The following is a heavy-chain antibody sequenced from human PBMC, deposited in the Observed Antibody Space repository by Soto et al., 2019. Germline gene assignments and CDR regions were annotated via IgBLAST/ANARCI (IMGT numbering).Heavy chain of an antibody. D-gene: IGHD3-10*01. V-gene: IGHV5-10-1*01. CDR3: ARLPITMVRGVISYYYYGMDV. Sequence: GESLKISCKGSGYSFTSYWISWVHHMPGKGLESMGRIDPSDSYTNYSPSFQGHVTISADKSISTAYLQWSSLKASDTAMYYCARLPITMVRGVISYYYYGMDVWGQGTTVTVSS. J-gene: IGHJ6*02. CDR1: GYSFTSYW. CDR2: IDPSDSYT.